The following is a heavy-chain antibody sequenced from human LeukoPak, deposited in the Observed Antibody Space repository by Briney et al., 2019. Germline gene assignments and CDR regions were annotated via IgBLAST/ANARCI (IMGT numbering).Heavy chain of an antibody. CDR2: IYHSGST. CDR1: GGSISSGGYS. CDR3: ARNTYYYGSGSYYLDY. Sequence: PSQTLSLTCAVSGGSISSGGYSWSWIRQPPGKGLEWIGYIYHSGSTYYNLSLKSRVTISVDRSKNQFSLKLSSVTAADTAVYYCARNTYYYGSGSYYLDYWGQGTLVTVSS. J-gene: IGHJ4*02. V-gene: IGHV4-30-2*01. D-gene: IGHD3-10*01.